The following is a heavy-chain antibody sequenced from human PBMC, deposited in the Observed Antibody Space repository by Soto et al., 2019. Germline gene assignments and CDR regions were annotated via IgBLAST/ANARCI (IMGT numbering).Heavy chain of an antibody. CDR3: ARAYGYSYHYYYYGMDV. V-gene: IGHV1-18*04. Sequence: VASVKVSCKASGYTFTSYGISWVRQAPGQGLEWMGWISAYNGNTNYAQKLQGRVTMTTDTSTSTAYMELRSLRSDDTAVYYCARAYGYSYHYYYYGMDVWGQGTTVTVSS. J-gene: IGHJ6*02. CDR2: ISAYNGNT. CDR1: GYTFTSYG. D-gene: IGHD5-18*01.